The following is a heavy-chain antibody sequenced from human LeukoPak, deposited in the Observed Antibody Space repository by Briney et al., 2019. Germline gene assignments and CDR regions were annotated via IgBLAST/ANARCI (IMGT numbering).Heavy chain of an antibody. CDR3: ARDGFGAAAGYYYYYYYMDV. Sequence: ASVKVSCKASGYTFTGYYMHWVRQAPGQGLEWMGWINPNSGGTNYAQKFQGRVTMTRDTSISTAYMELSRLRSDDTAVYYCARDGFGAAAGYYYYYYYMDVWGKGTTVTISS. CDR1: GYTFTGYY. D-gene: IGHD6-13*01. J-gene: IGHJ6*03. CDR2: INPNSGGT. V-gene: IGHV1-2*02.